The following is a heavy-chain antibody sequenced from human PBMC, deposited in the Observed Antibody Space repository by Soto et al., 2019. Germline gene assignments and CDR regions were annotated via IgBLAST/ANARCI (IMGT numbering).Heavy chain of an antibody. V-gene: IGHV1-69*13. CDR3: ARGDIVVVPAATYYYYGMDV. Sequence: SVKVSCKASGYTFTSYDINWVRQATGQGLEWMGGIIPIFGTANYAQKFQGRVTITADESTSTAYMELSSLRSEDTAVYYCARGDIVVVPAATYYYYGMDVWGQGTTVTVSS. CDR2: IIPIFGTA. CDR1: GYTFTSYD. J-gene: IGHJ6*02. D-gene: IGHD2-2*01.